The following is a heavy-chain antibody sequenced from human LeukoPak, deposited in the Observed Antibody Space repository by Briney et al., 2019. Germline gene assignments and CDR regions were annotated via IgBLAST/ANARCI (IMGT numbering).Heavy chain of an antibody. D-gene: IGHD3-10*01. CDR1: GFTFSNYG. CDR3: ARLGPFGSGSYYLDYYYGMDV. V-gene: IGHV3-30*03. CDR2: ISYDGSNK. Sequence: GGSLRFSCAASGFTFSNYGIHWVRQAPGKGLQWVAVISYDGSNKYFADSVKGRFTFSRDNSKNTLYLQMNNLKTEDTAMYYCARLGPFGSGSYYLDYYYGMDVWGQGTTVTVSS. J-gene: IGHJ6*02.